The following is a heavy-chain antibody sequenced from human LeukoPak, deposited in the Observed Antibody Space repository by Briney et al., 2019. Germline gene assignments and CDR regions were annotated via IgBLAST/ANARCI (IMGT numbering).Heavy chain of an antibody. CDR3: ARRVAVAGRDAFDI. D-gene: IGHD6-19*01. CDR1: GYTFTSYG. V-gene: IGHV1-18*01. Sequence: ASVKVSCKASGYTFTSYGISWVRQAPGQGLEWMGWISSYNGNTNYAQKLQGRVTMSTDTSTGTAYMELRSLRSDDTAVYYCARRVAVAGRDAFDIWGQWTMVTVSS. CDR2: ISSYNGNT. J-gene: IGHJ3*02.